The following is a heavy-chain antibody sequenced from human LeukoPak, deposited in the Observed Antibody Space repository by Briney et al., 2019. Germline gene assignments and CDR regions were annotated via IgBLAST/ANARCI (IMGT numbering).Heavy chain of an antibody. J-gene: IGHJ4*02. Sequence: SETLSLTCTVSGGSISSGSYYWGWIRQPPGKGLEWIGSIYYSGSTYYNPSLKSRVTISVDTSKNQFSLKLSSVTAADTAVYYCARASALAFDYWGQGTLVTVSS. CDR3: ARASALAFDY. CDR1: GGSISSGSYY. V-gene: IGHV4-39*01. D-gene: IGHD5-12*01. CDR2: IYYSGST.